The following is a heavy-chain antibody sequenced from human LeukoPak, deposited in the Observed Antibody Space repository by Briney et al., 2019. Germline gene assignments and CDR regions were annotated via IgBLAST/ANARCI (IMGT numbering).Heavy chain of an antibody. CDR2: ISSSSSYI. V-gene: IGHV3-21*01. Sequence: PGGSLRLSCAASGFTFSSYSMNWVRQAPGKGLEWVSSISSSSSYIYYADSVKGRFTLSRDNAKNSLYLQMNSLRAEDTAVYYCARGITVTTFEDYWGQGALVTVSS. J-gene: IGHJ4*02. D-gene: IGHD4-17*01. CDR3: ARGITVTTFEDY. CDR1: GFTFSSYS.